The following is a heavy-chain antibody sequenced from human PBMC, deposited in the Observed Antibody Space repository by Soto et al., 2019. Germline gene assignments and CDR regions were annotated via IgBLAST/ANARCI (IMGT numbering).Heavy chain of an antibody. CDR3: ARVRYFDARSPYAFDI. CDR1: GGTFSSYA. Sequence: GASVKVSCKASGGTFSSYAISWVRQAPGQGLEWMGGIIPIFGAANYAQKFQGRVTITADESTSTAYMELSSLRSEDTAVYYCARVRYFDARSPYAFDIWGQGTMVTVSS. CDR2: IIPIFGAA. D-gene: IGHD3-9*01. J-gene: IGHJ3*02. V-gene: IGHV1-69*13.